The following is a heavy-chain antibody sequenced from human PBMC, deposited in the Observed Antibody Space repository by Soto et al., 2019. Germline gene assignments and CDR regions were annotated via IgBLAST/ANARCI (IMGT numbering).Heavy chain of an antibody. CDR1: GYTFTSYG. J-gene: IGHJ4*02. Sequence: ASVKVSCKASGYTFTSYGINWVRQATGQGLEWMGWMNPNSGNTGYAQKFQGRVTMTRNTSTSTVYMELSSLRSEDTAVYYCARGAYYDSSGYQTYWGQGTLVTVSS. D-gene: IGHD3-22*01. V-gene: IGHV1-8*01. CDR3: ARGAYYDSSGYQTY. CDR2: MNPNSGNT.